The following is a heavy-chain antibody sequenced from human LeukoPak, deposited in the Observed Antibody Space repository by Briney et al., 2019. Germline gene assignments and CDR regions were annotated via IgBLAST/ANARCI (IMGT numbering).Heavy chain of an antibody. Sequence: PGGSLRLSCAASGFTFSSYTMSWVRQAPGKGPEWVSAISGSGSSTVYADSVKGRFAISRDNSKNTLWMQMNSLRVVDTAVYYCAQVGGWGTMVTSPNYWGQGTVVTVSS. V-gene: IGHV3-23*01. CDR3: AQVGGWGTMVTSPNY. CDR2: ISGSGSST. J-gene: IGHJ4*02. D-gene: IGHD4-17*01. CDR1: GFTFSSYT.